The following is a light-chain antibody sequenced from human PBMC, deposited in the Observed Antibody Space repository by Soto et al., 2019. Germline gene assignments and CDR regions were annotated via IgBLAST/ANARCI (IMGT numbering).Light chain of an antibody. Sequence: EVVLTQSPGTTSLCPGERATLCCRASQSVSSSYLAWYQQKPGQAPRLLIYVASSRATGIPDRFSGSGAGTDFTLTISRLEPEDFAVYYCQQFGSSTLFTFGPGTKVDVK. J-gene: IGKJ3*01. CDR3: QQFGSSTLFT. V-gene: IGKV3-20*01. CDR2: VAS. CDR1: QSVSSSY.